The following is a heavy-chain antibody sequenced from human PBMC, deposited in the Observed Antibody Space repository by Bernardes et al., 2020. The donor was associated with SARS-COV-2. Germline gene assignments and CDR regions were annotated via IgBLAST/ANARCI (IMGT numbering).Heavy chain of an antibody. CDR1: GFTFPNSW. V-gene: IGHV3-74*01. J-gene: IGHJ4*02. CDR2: INTDGRTI. D-gene: IGHD3-3*02. Sequence: VGSLRLSCAASGFTFPNSWMHWVRQVPGPGLVWVSRINTDGRTINYADSVKGRFTISRDNAKSMVYLQMNSLRAEDTAIYYCARRISADGYYYFDSWGQGTLVTVSS. CDR3: ARRISADGYYYFDS.